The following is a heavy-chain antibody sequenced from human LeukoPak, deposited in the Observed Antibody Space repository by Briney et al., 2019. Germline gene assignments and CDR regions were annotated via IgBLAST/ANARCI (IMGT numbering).Heavy chain of an antibody. J-gene: IGHJ5*02. CDR2: IYYSGST. CDR3: ARARDGHIDNWFDP. Sequence: SETLSLTCTVSGGSINSYYWSWIRQPPGKGLEWIGYIYYSGSTNYNPSLKSRVTISVDTSKNQFSLKMSSVTAADTAVYYCARARDGHIDNWFDPWGQGTLVTVSS. D-gene: IGHD5-24*01. V-gene: IGHV4-59*01. CDR1: GGSINSYY.